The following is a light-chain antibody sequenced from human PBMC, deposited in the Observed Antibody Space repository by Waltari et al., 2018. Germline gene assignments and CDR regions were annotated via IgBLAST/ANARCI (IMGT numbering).Light chain of an antibody. Sequence: DIVMTQSPDSLTVSLGERATINCKSSQSVFYSPNNKNYLALYQQKRGHPPKVLIYWASTRESGVPDRFSGSGSGTDFTLTISSLQAEDVAVYYCQQYSSTPPTFGQGTKVDIK. CDR2: WAS. J-gene: IGKJ1*01. V-gene: IGKV4-1*01. CDR3: QQYSSTPPT. CDR1: QSVFYSPNNKNY.